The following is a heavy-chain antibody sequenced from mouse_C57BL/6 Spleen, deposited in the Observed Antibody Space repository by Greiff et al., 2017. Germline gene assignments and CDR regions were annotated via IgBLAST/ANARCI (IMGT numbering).Heavy chain of an antibody. CDR3: TRDGDYSNYGYAMDY. Sequence: EVQVVESGEGLVKPGGSLKLSCAASGFTFSSYAMSWVRQTPEKRLEWVAYISSGGDYIYYADTVKGRFTISRDNARNTLYLQMSSLKSEDTAMYYCTRDGDYSNYGYAMDYWGQGTSVTVSS. CDR2: ISSGGDYI. CDR1: GFTFSSYA. V-gene: IGHV5-9-1*02. D-gene: IGHD2-5*01. J-gene: IGHJ4*01.